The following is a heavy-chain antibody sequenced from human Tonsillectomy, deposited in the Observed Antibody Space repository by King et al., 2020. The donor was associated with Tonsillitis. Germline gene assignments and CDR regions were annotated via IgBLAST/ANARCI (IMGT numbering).Heavy chain of an antibody. V-gene: IGHV3-30*18. J-gene: IGHJ4*02. Sequence: VQLVESGGGVVQPGRSLRLSFAGSGFTFSSYGMHWVRQAPGKGLEGGAVISYDGSNKYYADSVKGRFTISRDNSKNTLYLQMNSLRAEDTAVYYCAKEDNGGNFFDYWGQGTLVTVSS. CDR1: GFTFSSYG. CDR3: AKEDNGGNFFDY. CDR2: ISYDGSNK. D-gene: IGHD4-23*01.